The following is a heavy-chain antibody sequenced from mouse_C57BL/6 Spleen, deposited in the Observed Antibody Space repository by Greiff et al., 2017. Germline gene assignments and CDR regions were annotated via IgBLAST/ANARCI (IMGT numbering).Heavy chain of an antibody. D-gene: IGHD4-1*01. J-gene: IGHJ1*03. Sequence: DVMLVESGGDLVKPGGSLKLSCAASGFTFSSYGMSWVRQTPDKRLEWVATISSGGSYTYYPDSVKGRFTISRDNAKNTLYLQMSSLKSEDTAMYYCARHARWDVWYFDVWGTGTTVTVSS. CDR3: ARHARWDVWYFDV. V-gene: IGHV5-6*02. CDR1: GFTFSSYG. CDR2: ISSGGSYT.